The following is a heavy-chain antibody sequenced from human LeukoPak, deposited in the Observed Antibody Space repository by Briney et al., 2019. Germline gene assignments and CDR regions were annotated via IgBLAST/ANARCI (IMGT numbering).Heavy chain of an antibody. CDR2: IYYSGST. Sequence: PSETLSLTCTVSGGSISSYYWGWIRQPPGKGLEWIGSIYYSGSTYYNPSLKSRVTISVDTSKNQFSLKLSSVTAADTAVYYCARSFTPYYCSSTSCYSSGIDYWGQGTLVTVSS. J-gene: IGHJ4*02. CDR1: GGSISSYY. D-gene: IGHD2-2*01. CDR3: ARSFTPYYCSSTSCYSSGIDY. V-gene: IGHV4-39*01.